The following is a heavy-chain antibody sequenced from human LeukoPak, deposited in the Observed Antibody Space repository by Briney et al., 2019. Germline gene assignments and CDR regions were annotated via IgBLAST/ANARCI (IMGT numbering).Heavy chain of an antibody. CDR2: IYTSGST. CDR3: ASNIVVVPDNWFDP. CDR1: GGSISSGSYY. D-gene: IGHD2-2*01. V-gene: IGHV4-61*02. J-gene: IGHJ5*02. Sequence: SETLSLTCTVSGGSISSGSYYWSWIRQTAGKGLEWIGRIYTSGSTNYNPSLKSRVTISVDTSKNQFSLKLSSVTAADTAVYYCASNIVVVPDNWFDPWGQGTLVTVSS.